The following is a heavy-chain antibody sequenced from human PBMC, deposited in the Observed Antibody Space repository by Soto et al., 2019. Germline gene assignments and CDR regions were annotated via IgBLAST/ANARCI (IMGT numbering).Heavy chain of an antibody. CDR1: GFTFSNYG. J-gene: IGHJ4*02. CDR3: ARSHQVGATIDYFAS. Sequence: QVQLVESGGGAVQPGRSLRLSCAASGFTFSNYGMHWVRQAPGKGLEWVAVTWYDGSNKHYADSVKGRFTISRDNSKNTLYLQMSSLGPEDTAVYYCARSHQVGATIDYFASWGQGTLVTVSS. V-gene: IGHV3-33*01. CDR2: TWYDGSNK. D-gene: IGHD1-26*01.